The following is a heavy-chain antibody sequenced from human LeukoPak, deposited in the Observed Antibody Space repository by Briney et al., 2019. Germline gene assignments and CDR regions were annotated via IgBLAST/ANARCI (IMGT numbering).Heavy chain of an antibody. CDR1: GFTFSSYA. CDR2: VTIPGST. V-gene: IGHV3-23*01. J-gene: IGHJ4*02. CDR3: AKRPGNQQYYFDY. D-gene: IGHD4-11*01. Sequence: AGGSLRLSCAASGFTFSSYAMSWVRQAPGKGLEWVSTVTIPGSTNYADSVKGRVTISRDNSKNTVYLQMNSLRAEDTAVYFCAKRPGNQQYYFDYWGQGTLVTVSS.